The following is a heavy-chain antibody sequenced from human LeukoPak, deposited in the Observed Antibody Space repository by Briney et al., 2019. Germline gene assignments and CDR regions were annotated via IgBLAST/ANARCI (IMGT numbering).Heavy chain of an antibody. J-gene: IGHJ4*02. CDR1: GYTFTGYY. CDR2: INPNSGGR. CDR3: AREDGELLPDY. V-gene: IGHV1-2*02. Sequence: DSVKVYCKDAGYTFTGYYMQWVRQAPGQGLAWMGWINPNSGGRNYAQKFEGRVTMTRDTFISTAYMELSRLRSDDTAVYYCAREDGELLPDYWGQGTLVTVSS. D-gene: IGHD1-26*01.